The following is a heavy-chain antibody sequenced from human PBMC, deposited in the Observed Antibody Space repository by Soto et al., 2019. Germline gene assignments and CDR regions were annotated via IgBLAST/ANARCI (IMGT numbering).Heavy chain of an antibody. V-gene: IGHV3-48*02. CDR3: ARSPKGSTVTG. CDR2: ICSTGGIA. CDR1: GFTFSDYS. D-gene: IGHD4-17*01. J-gene: IGHJ4*02. Sequence: EVQLVESGGGLVHPGGSLRLSCAASGFTFSDYSITWVRQAPGKGMEWVSNICSTGGIAYYADAVNGRFSVSRDNAKNSVFLQMNSLRDEDTGVYYCARSPKGSTVTGWGQGTLVTVSS.